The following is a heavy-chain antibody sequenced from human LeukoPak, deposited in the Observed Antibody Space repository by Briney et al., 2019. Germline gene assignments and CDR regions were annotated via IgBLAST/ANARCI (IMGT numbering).Heavy chain of an antibody. D-gene: IGHD3-22*01. CDR2: INSSSSYI. Sequence: GGSLRLSCAASGFTFSSYSMNWVRQAPGKGLEWVSSINSSSSYIYYADSVKGRFTISRDNAKNSLYLQMNSLRAEDTAVYYCARDRNYDSSGYYDRWFDPWGQGTLVTVSS. V-gene: IGHV3-21*01. J-gene: IGHJ5*02. CDR1: GFTFSSYS. CDR3: ARDRNYDSSGYYDRWFDP.